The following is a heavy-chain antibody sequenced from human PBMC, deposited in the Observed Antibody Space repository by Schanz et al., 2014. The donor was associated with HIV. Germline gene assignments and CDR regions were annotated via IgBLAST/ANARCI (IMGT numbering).Heavy chain of an antibody. CDR1: GYTFSGHY. D-gene: IGHD3-22*01. J-gene: IGHJ4*02. V-gene: IGHV1-2*02. CDR2: INPNSGGT. CDR3: ASAGFDDSSGYPDY. Sequence: QVQLMQSGAEVKEPGASVKVSCKASGYTFSGHYLHWVRQAPGQGLEWMGWINPNSGGTNYAQKCQGRVTISRDTSISTAYMEVSRLRSDDTAVYYCASAGFDDSSGYPDYWGQGTLVTVSS.